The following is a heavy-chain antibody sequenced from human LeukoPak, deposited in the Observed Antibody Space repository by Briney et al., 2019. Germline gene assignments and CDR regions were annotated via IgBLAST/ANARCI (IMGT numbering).Heavy chain of an antibody. CDR2: ITSSSSYI. CDR3: ARDNDYTNYY. CDR1: GFTFSGYS. D-gene: IGHD4-11*01. Sequence: GGSLRLSCAASGFTFSGYSMNWVRQAPGKGLEWVSSITSSSSYIHYADSVKGRFTISRDNAKNSLYLQMNSLRAEDTAVYYCARDNDYTNYYWGQGTLVTVSS. V-gene: IGHV3-21*01. J-gene: IGHJ4*02.